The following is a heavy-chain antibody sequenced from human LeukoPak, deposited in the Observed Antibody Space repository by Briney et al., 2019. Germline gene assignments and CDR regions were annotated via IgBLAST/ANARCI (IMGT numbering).Heavy chain of an antibody. Sequence: GGSLRLXCAASGFTFSSYSMNWVRQAPGKGLEWVSSISSSSSYIYHADSVKGRFTISRDNAKNSLYLQMNSLRAEDTAVYYCAREGTDYYYMDVWGKGTTVTVSS. D-gene: IGHD1-1*01. CDR3: AREGTDYYYMDV. V-gene: IGHV3-21*01. J-gene: IGHJ6*03. CDR2: ISSSSSYI. CDR1: GFTFSSYS.